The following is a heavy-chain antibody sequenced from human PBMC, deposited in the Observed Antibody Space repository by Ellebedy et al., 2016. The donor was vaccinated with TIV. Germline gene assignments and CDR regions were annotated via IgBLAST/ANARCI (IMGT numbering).Heavy chain of an antibody. Sequence: GGSLRLSCSASGFTFSPYAMHWVRQAPGKGLEHVSAISSNGGSTYYADSVKGRFIISRDNSKNTLYVQMSSLRAEDTAVYYCGRFGELSMGHFDYWGQGTLVTVSS. CDR2: ISSNGGST. CDR1: GFTFSPYA. J-gene: IGHJ4*02. V-gene: IGHV3-64*05. D-gene: IGHD3-10*01. CDR3: GRFGELSMGHFDY.